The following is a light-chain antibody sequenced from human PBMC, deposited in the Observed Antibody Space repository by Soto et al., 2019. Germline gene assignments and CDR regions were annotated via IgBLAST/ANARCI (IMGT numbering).Light chain of an antibody. J-gene: IGKJ1*01. CDR1: QSISSY. V-gene: IGKV1-39*01. Sequence: DIQMTQSPSSLSASVGDRVTITCRASQSISSYLNWYQQKPGKAPKLLIYDASSLQSGVPSRFSGSGSGTEFTLSISSLQPDDFATYYCQHYNVYPWTFGQGTKVDIK. CDR2: DAS. CDR3: QHYNVYPWT.